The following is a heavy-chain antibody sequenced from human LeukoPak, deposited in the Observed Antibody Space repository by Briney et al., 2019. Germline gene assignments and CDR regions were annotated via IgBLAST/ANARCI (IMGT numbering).Heavy chain of an antibody. J-gene: IGHJ4*02. V-gene: IGHV3-11*06. CDR2: IGSSSTNI. D-gene: IGHD3-22*01. CDR1: GFTFSDYY. CDR3: ARVNPTSSGFCAY. Sequence: KAGGSLRLSCAASGFTFSDYYMSWIRQAPGKGLEWVSYIGSSSTNINYADSVKGRFTVSRDNAENSLYLQMNSLRAEDTAVYYCARVNPTSSGFCAYWGQGTLVTVSS.